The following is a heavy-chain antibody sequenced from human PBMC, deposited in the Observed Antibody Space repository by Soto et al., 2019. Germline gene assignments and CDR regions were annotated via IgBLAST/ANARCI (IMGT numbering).Heavy chain of an antibody. CDR1: GFIFEYYD. Sequence: GGSLRLSCVASGFIFEYYDMHWVRQVPGKGLEWVSSITSNSDAIKYADSVKGRFTLSRDNAKNSMYLEMNSLRVEDTAFYFCVKGTFSRSKVIFDYWGQGTLVTVSS. V-gene: IGHV3-9*01. J-gene: IGHJ4*02. CDR2: ITSNSDAI. CDR3: VKGTFSRSKVIFDY. D-gene: IGHD2-21*01.